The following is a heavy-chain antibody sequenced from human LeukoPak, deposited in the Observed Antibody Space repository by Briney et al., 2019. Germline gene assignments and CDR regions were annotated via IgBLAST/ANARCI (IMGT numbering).Heavy chain of an antibody. Sequence: GGSLRLSCAASGFTFSSYGMHWVRQAPGKGLEWVAFIRYDGSNKYYADSVKGRFTISRDNSKNTLYLQMNSLRAEDTAVYYCARVVSTSYYYYYYMDVWGKGTTVTVSS. CDR2: IRYDGSNK. CDR1: GFTFSSYG. J-gene: IGHJ6*03. D-gene: IGHD2-2*01. CDR3: ARVVSTSYYYYYYMDV. V-gene: IGHV3-30*02.